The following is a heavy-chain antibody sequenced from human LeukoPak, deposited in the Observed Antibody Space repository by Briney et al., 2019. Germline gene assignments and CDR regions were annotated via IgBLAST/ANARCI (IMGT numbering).Heavy chain of an antibody. Sequence: GGSLRLSCAASGFTISGYAMGWVRQAPGKGLEWVSAISGSGGSTYYADSVKGRFTISRDTSKITLYLQMNSLRAEDTAVYYCTKVLGGNYGGDSWGQGTLVTVSS. V-gene: IGHV3-23*01. CDR3: TKVLGGNYGGDS. CDR1: GFTISGYA. D-gene: IGHD4-23*01. CDR2: ISGSGGST. J-gene: IGHJ4*02.